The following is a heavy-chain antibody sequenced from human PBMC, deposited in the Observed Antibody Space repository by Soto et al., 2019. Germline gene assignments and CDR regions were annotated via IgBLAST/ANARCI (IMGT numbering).Heavy chain of an antibody. Sequence: EVQLVESGGGLVQPGGSLRLSCIASGFTLSTYSMNWVRQAPGKGLEWFSYISKSSTNINYADSVKGRFTISRDNAKNSVYLEMSSLRDEDSAVYYCARDPPNSYYYGMDVWGQGTTVTVSS. J-gene: IGHJ6*02. CDR2: ISKSSTNI. CDR1: GFTLSTYS. CDR3: ARDPPNSYYYGMDV. V-gene: IGHV3-48*02.